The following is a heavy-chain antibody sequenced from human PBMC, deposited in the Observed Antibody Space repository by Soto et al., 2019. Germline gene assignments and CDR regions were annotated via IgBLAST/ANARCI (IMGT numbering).Heavy chain of an antibody. CDR2: IYYSGST. J-gene: IGHJ5*02. V-gene: IGHV4-31*03. CDR3: ARGRMTTGTDWFDP. D-gene: IGHD4-4*01. CDR1: GGSISSGGYY. Sequence: QVQLQESGPGLVKPSQTLSPTCTVSGGSISSGGYYWSWIRQHPGKGLEWIGYIYYSGSTYYNPSLKSRVTISVDTSKNQFSLKLSSVTAADTAVYYCARGRMTTGTDWFDPWGQGTLVTVSS.